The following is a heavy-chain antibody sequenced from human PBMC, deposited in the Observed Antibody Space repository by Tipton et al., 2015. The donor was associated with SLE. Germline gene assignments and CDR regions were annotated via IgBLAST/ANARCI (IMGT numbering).Heavy chain of an antibody. Sequence: SLRLSCAASGFSFSDHTMNWVRQAPGKGLEWVSSINSHSSYIYYADSVEGRFTISRDNAKNSLFLQMSSLRVEDTALYFCARDGYSRGWFTYYYMDVWGKGTTVTVSS. CDR3: ARDGYSRGWFTYYYMDV. CDR1: GFSFSDHT. V-gene: IGHV3-21*01. J-gene: IGHJ6*03. D-gene: IGHD6-19*01. CDR2: INSHSSYI.